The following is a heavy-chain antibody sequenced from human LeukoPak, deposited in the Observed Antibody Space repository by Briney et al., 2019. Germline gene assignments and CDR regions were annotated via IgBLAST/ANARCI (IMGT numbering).Heavy chain of an antibody. D-gene: IGHD3-22*01. CDR3: ARQSGDYDSSGYYPNWSDP. Sequence: SETLSLTCTVSGGSISSYYWSWIRQPPGKGLEWIGYIYYSGSTNYNPSLKSRVTISVDTSKNQFSLKLSSVTAADTAVYYCARQSGDYDSSGYYPNWSDPWGQGTLVTVSS. J-gene: IGHJ5*02. CDR2: IYYSGST. V-gene: IGHV4-59*01. CDR1: GGSISSYY.